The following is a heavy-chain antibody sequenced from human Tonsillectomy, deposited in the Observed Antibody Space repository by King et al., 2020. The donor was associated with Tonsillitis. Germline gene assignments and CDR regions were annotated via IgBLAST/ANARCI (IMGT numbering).Heavy chain of an antibody. V-gene: IGHV3-30*18. CDR1: GFTFSTYG. J-gene: IGHJ4*02. Sequence: VQLVESGGGVVQPGRSLRLSCVASGFTFSTYGMHWVRQAPGKGLEWVAVISYDGSNKFYADSVKGRFTISRDNSKNTLYLQMNSLSTEDTAVYYCAKGSSGSFDYWGQGTLVTVSS. CDR3: AKGSSGSFDY. D-gene: IGHD3-22*01. CDR2: ISYDGSNK.